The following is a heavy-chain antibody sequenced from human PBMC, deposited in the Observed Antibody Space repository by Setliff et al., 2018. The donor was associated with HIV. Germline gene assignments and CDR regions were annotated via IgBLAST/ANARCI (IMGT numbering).Heavy chain of an antibody. CDR1: GGSINRDTYY. CDR2: IYTSGP. V-gene: IGHV4-61*02. J-gene: IGHJ6*02. D-gene: IGHD2-2*01. CDR3: GTAMYYYYGLDV. Sequence: SETLSLTCSVSGGSINRDTYYWTWIRQSAGKGLEWIGRIYTSGPRYNPSLESRVTISVDTSKNQFSLKLSSVTAADAAVYYCGTAMYYYYGLDVWGQGIRVTVSS.